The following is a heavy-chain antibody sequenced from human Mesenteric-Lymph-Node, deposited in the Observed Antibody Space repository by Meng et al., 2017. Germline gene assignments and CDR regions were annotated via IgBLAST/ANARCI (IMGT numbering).Heavy chain of an antibody. V-gene: IGHV3-48*03. CDR1: GFTFSSYE. D-gene: IGHD1-26*01. CDR2: ISSSGTTI. CDR3: ARGFWDFY. J-gene: IGHJ4*02. Sequence: GESLKISCAASGFTFSSYEMNWVRQAPGKGLEWISYISSSGTTIHYADSVKGRFTISRDNAKNSLFLQMNSLRVEDTAVYYCARGFWDFYGGQGTLVTVSS.